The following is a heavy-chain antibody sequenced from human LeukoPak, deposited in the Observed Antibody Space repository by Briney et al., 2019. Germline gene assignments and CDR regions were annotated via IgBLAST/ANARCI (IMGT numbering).Heavy chain of an antibody. CDR2: INTYNGKT. V-gene: IGHV1-18*01. D-gene: IGHD3-22*01. CDR3: AKSHSGSLRAPFDN. CDR1: GYIFTNYG. Sequence: ASVKVSYKASGYIFTNYGIIWVRQAPGQGLEWLGWINTYNGKTNYAQKVQGRVTMATDTSTSTAYMELRSLRSDDTAVYYCAKSHSGSLRAPFDNWGQGTLVTVSS. J-gene: IGHJ4*02.